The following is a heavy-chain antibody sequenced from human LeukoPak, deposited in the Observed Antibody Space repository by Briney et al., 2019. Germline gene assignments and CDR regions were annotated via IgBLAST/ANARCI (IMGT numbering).Heavy chain of an antibody. CDR2: INPNSGGT. CDR3: ARYGSGSYHGRDAFDI. V-gene: IGHV1-2*02. CDR1: GYTFTGYY. D-gene: IGHD3-10*01. Sequence: GASVKVSCKASGYTFTGYYMHWVRQAPGQGLEWMGWINPNSGGTNYAQKFQGRVTMTRDTSISTAYMELSRLRSDDTAVYYCARYGSGSYHGRDAFDIWGQGTMVTVSS. J-gene: IGHJ3*02.